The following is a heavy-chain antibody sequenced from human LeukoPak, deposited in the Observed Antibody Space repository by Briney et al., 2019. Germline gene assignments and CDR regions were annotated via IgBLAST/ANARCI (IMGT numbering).Heavy chain of an antibody. V-gene: IGHV4-59*08. CDR3: ARQSRGIAVAGLDY. CDR1: GGSISSYY. CDR2: IYYNGST. Sequence: LSETLSLTCIVSGGSISSYYWTWIRQPPGKGLEWIGYIYYNGSTNYNPSLKSRVAISVDTSKNQFSLKLNTVTAADTAVYYCARQSRGIAVAGLDYWGQGILVTVSS. J-gene: IGHJ4*02. D-gene: IGHD6-19*01.